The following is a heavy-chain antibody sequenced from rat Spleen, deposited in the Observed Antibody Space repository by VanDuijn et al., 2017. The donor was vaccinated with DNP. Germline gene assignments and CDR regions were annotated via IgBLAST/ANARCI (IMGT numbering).Heavy chain of an antibody. V-gene: IGHV5-7*01. CDR2: INPDGGST. Sequence: EVQLVESGGGLVQPGRSLKLSCAASGFTFSDYNMAWVRQAPGKGLEWVASINPDGGSTYYPDSVKGRFTISRDNAKSTLYLQMDSLRSEDTATYYCARDDYGSYGAMDAWGQGTSVTVSS. J-gene: IGHJ4*01. D-gene: IGHD1-3*01. CDR1: GFTFSDYN. CDR3: ARDDYGSYGAMDA.